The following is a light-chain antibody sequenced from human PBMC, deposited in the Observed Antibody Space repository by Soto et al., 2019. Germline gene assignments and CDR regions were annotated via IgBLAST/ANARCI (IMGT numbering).Light chain of an antibody. Sequence: QSVLTQPASVSGSPGQSITFSCTGTSSDVGAYNYVSWYQQHPGKAPKLIIFEVSNRPSGVSNRFSGSKSGNTASLTISGLQAEAEADYYCTSYTSISTLHVVFGGGTKVTVL. CDR3: TSYTSISTLHVV. CDR2: EVS. J-gene: IGLJ2*01. CDR1: SSDVGAYNY. V-gene: IGLV2-14*01.